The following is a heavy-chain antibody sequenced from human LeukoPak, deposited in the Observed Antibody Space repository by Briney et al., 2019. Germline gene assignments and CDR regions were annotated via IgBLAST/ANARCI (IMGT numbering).Heavy chain of an antibody. CDR2: INPNSGGT. Sequence: ASVKVSCKASGYTFTGYYMHWVRQAPGQGLEWMGWINPNSGGTNYAQKFQGRVTMTRDTSISTAYMELSRLRSDDTAVYYCARDGGYYDIFPNDYWGQGTLVTVSS. J-gene: IGHJ4*02. CDR1: GYTFTGYY. CDR3: ARDGGYYDIFPNDY. D-gene: IGHD3-9*01. V-gene: IGHV1-2*02.